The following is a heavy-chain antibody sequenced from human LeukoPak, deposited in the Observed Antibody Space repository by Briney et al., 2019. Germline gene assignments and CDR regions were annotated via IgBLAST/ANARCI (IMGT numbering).Heavy chain of an antibody. D-gene: IGHD3-16*01. Sequence: ASVKVSCKASGYTFTGYYIHWVRQAPGQGLEWMGWINPNSGGTNYAQKFQGRVTMTRDTSISTAYMELSRLRSDDTAVYYCARSRYYDYVWGSGGVEWNYWGQGTLVTVSS. CDR3: ARSRYYDYVWGSGGVEWNY. J-gene: IGHJ4*02. CDR2: INPNSGGT. V-gene: IGHV1-2*02. CDR1: GYTFTGYY.